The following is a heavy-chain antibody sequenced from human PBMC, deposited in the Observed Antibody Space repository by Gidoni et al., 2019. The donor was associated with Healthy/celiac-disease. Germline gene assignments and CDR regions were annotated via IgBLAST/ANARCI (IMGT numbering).Heavy chain of an antibody. CDR1: GITFSGSA. V-gene: IGHV3-73*02. CDR3: TSLLFSPAGVDY. J-gene: IGHJ4*02. Sequence: EGQLVESGGGLGQPGGSRKLSCQAAGITFSGSATHLFRQASGKGLEWVGRIRSKANSYATAYAASVKGRFTISRDDSKNTAYLQMNSLKTEDTAVYYCTSLLFSPAGVDYWGQGTLVTVSS. D-gene: IGHD2-21*02. CDR2: IRSKANSYAT.